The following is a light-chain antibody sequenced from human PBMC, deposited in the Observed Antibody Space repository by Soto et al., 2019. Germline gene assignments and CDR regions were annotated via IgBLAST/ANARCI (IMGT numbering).Light chain of an antibody. Sequence: EIVMTQSPAALSVSPGERVTLSFRASQSFTSNFAWYQQKPGQAPRLIIYGASTRATGMSARFSGIGSGTEFTLTISSLQSEDSAVYYCQQYNNWPLSFGGGTKVDIK. CDR1: QSFTSN. J-gene: IGKJ4*01. V-gene: IGKV3-15*01. CDR3: QQYNNWPLS. CDR2: GAS.